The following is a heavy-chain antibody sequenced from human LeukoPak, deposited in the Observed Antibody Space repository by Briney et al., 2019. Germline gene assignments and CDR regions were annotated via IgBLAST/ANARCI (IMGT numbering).Heavy chain of an antibody. D-gene: IGHD3-10*01. Sequence: PGGSLRLSCAASGFTFSSYSMNWVRQAPGKGLEWVSSISSSSSYIYYADSVKGRFTISRDNAKNSLYLQMNSLRAEDTAVYYCATITMVRGGFDYWGQGTLVTVSS. J-gene: IGHJ4*02. CDR1: GFTFSSYS. V-gene: IGHV3-21*01. CDR3: ATITMVRGGFDY. CDR2: ISSSSSYI.